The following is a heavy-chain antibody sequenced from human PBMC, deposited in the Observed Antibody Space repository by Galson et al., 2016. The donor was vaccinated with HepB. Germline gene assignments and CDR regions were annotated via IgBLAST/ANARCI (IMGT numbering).Heavy chain of an antibody. V-gene: IGHV3-23*01. CDR3: AKPHAGSTSGHGGAFDI. CDR2: ISGSGGTT. Sequence: SLRLSCAASGFTFRSYGMSWVRQAPGKGLEWVSIISGSGGTTYYADSVKGRFTISRDNSKNTLYLQMNSLRAEDTAIYYCAKPHAGSTSGHGGAFDIWGQGTMVTVSS. D-gene: IGHD5-12*01. J-gene: IGHJ3*02. CDR1: GFTFRSYG.